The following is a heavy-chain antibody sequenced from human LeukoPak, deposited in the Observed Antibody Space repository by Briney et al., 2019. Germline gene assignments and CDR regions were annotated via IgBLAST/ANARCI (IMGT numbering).Heavy chain of an antibody. CDR2: IIPIFGTA. D-gene: IGHD2-2*02. V-gene: IGHV1-69*13. Sequence: SVKVSCKASGGTFSSYAISWVRQAPGQGLEWMGGIIPIFGTANYAQKFQGRVTITADESTSTAYMELSSLRSEDTAVYYCAAHRYCSSTSCYTTPTDYWGQGTLVTVSS. CDR3: AAHRYCSSTSCYTTPTDY. J-gene: IGHJ4*02. CDR1: GGTFSSYA.